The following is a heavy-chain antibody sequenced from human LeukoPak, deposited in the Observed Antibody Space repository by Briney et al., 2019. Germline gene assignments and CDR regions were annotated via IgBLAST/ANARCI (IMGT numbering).Heavy chain of an antibody. CDR2: IYHSGST. CDR1: TYSIRNGYY. J-gene: IGHJ6*03. CDR3: ARLSGYNYYYMDV. D-gene: IGHD1-26*01. V-gene: IGHV4-38-2*01. Sequence: PSETLSLTCAVSTYSIRNGYYWGWIRQPPGKGLEWIGSIYHSGSTYYNPSLKSRLTISVDTSKNHFSLKLSSVTAADTAVYYCARLSGYNYYYMDVWGKGITVTVSS.